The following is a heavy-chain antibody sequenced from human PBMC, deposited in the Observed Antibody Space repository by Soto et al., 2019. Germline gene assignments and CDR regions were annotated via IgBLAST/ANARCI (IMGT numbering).Heavy chain of an antibody. CDR3: ARVYSVKRRANCHYYGMGV. J-gene: IGHJ6*02. Sequence: QVQLVESGGGVVQPGRSLRLSCVASGFTLKTYGIHWVRQVPGKGLEWVAVMWYDGTTTYYGDSVKGRFTISRDESKNTVITQMERLRAEDTAVYHCARVYSVKRRANCHYYGMGVWGQGTTVTVCS. CDR1: GFTLKTYG. D-gene: IGHD4-4*01. V-gene: IGHV3-33*01. CDR2: MWYDGTTT.